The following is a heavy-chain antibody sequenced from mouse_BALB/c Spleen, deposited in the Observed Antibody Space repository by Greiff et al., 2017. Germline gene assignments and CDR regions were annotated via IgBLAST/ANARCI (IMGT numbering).Heavy chain of an antibody. CDR2: IWSGGST. J-gene: IGHJ3*01. CDR1: GFSLTSYG. CDR3: ARPYYRYDEGFAY. Sequence: VQLQQSGPGLVQPSQSLSITCTVSGFSLTSYGVHWVRQSPGKGLEWLGVIWSGGSTDYNAAFISRLSISKDNSKSQVFFKMNSLQADDTAIYYCARPYYRYDEGFAYWGQGTLVTVSA. D-gene: IGHD2-14*01. V-gene: IGHV2-4-1*01.